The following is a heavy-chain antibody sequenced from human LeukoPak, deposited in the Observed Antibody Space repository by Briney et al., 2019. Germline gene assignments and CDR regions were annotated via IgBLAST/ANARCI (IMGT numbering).Heavy chain of an antibody. CDR3: ARHQRGNSDAFDL. CDR2: VHTSGST. D-gene: IGHD4-23*01. Sequence: PAETLSLTCNVSSDSISSYYWSWIRQPAGKGLEWIGRVHTSGSTYYNLSFKSRLTISVDTSKNQFSLKLSSVTAADTAVYYCARHQRGNSDAFDLWGQGTMVTVSS. J-gene: IGHJ3*01. V-gene: IGHV4-4*07. CDR1: SDSISSYY.